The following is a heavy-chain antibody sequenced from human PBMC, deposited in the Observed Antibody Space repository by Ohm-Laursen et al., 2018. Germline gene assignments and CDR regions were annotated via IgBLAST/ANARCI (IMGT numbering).Heavy chain of an antibody. D-gene: IGHD2-2*02. CDR2: IGSKANSYTT. Sequence: SLRLSCAASGFTFSSYEMNWVRQAPGKGLEWVGRIGSKANSYTTEYAASVKGRFTISRDDSKNSLYLQMNSLKSEDTAVYYCATLYLSDAFDIWGQGTMVTVSS. CDR3: ATLYLSDAFDI. J-gene: IGHJ3*02. V-gene: IGHV3-72*01. CDR1: GFTFSSYE.